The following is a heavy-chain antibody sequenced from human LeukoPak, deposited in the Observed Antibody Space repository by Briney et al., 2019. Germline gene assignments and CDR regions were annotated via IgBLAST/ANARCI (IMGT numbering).Heavy chain of an antibody. Sequence: GGSLRLSCAASGFTFNTYSMNWVRQAPGKGLEWVSYVSGGSVTIYYADSVKGRFTITRDNAENSLFLQMNSLRDEDTAVYYCARGLAFDLWGQGTVVTVSS. J-gene: IGHJ3*01. V-gene: IGHV3-48*02. CDR2: VSGGSVTI. CDR3: ARGLAFDL. CDR1: GFTFNTYS. D-gene: IGHD3-16*01.